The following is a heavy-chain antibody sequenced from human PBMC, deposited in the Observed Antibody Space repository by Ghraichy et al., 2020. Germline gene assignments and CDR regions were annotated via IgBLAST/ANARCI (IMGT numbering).Heavy chain of an antibody. CDR1: DYNFYSNN. Sequence: ASVKVSCKASDYNFYSNNIGWVRQAPGQGLEWMGWVDPYDGKTNYAQRFHGRVTLTTDTSTNTAYMDLTNLRSYDTAVYYCGRESAAGEGYFAHWGQGTLVTV. J-gene: IGHJ4*02. D-gene: IGHD3-9*01. CDR2: VDPYDGKT. CDR3: GRESAAGEGYFAH. V-gene: IGHV1-18*01.